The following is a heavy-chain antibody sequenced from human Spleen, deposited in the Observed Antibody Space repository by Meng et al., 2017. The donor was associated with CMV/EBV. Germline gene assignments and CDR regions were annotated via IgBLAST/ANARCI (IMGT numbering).Heavy chain of an antibody. V-gene: IGHV4-39*07. CDR2: VFYSGSA. Sequence: SETLSLTCIVSGGSISSNTHYWEWVRQPPGKGLAWIGSVFYSGSAHYNPSLKSPVTISVDTSKNQFSLRLSTVTAADTAVYYCARRSVAVAGKYFDYWGQGTLVTVS. D-gene: IGHD6-19*01. CDR1: GGSISSNTHY. CDR3: ARRSVAVAGKYFDY. J-gene: IGHJ4*02.